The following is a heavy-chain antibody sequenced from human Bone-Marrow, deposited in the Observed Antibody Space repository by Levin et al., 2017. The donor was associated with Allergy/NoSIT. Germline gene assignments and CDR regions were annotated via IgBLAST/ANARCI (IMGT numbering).Heavy chain of an antibody. Sequence: GESLKISCAASGFTFSSYAMHWVRLAPGKGLEWVAVMSYDGSSEYYADSVKGRFTISRDNSKNTLFLRMNSLRAEDTAVYYCARDGEYCFSTSCPTVLFFWFDPWGQGAQVTVSS. V-gene: IGHV3-30-3*01. CDR1: GFTFSSYA. J-gene: IGHJ5*02. CDR3: ARDGEYCFSTSCPTVLFFWFDP. D-gene: IGHD2-2*01. CDR2: MSYDGSSE.